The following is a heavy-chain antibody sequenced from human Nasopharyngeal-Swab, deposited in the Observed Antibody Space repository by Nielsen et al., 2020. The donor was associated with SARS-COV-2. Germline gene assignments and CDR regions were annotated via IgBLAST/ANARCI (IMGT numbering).Heavy chain of an antibody. D-gene: IGHD1-26*01. J-gene: IGHJ4*02. CDR3: AKLPHGTYYDYFDY. CDR1: GFTFSSYS. V-gene: IGHV3-23*01. CDR2: ISGSGGST. Sequence: GESLRLSCAASGFTFSSYSMNWVRQVPGKGLEWVSAISGSGGSTYYADSVKGRFTISRDNSKNTLYLQMNSLRAEDTALYYCAKLPHGTYYDYFDYWGQGTLVTVSS.